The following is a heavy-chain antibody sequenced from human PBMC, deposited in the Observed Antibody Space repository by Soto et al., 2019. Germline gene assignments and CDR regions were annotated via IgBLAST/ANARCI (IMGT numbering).Heavy chain of an antibody. D-gene: IGHD3-22*01. CDR1: GHPLSELY. CDR3: LTGEYDSSSYRTPEFDS. CDR2: FDPEHAET. J-gene: IGHJ4*02. Sequence: ASVKVSFKVSGHPLSELYMHWVRQAPGKGLEWMGGFDPEHAETVYGQAFHGRVTMTEDTSTDTAYMELSSLRSDDTAVYYCLTGEYDSSSYRTPEFDSWGQGTMVTVSS. V-gene: IGHV1-24*01.